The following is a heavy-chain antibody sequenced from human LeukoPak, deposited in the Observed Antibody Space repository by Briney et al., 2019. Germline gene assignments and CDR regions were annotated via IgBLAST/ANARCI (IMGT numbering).Heavy chain of an antibody. CDR1: GFTFSSHW. CDR2: IKKDGSEK. V-gene: IGHV3-7*01. D-gene: IGHD1-26*01. Sequence: GGSLRLSCAASGFTFSSHWMSWVRQAPGKGLEWVANIKKDGSEKYYVDSVKGRFAISRDNAKNSLYLQMNSLRAEDTAVYYCARVRGIVGAIYYSDYWGQGTLVTVSS. J-gene: IGHJ4*02. CDR3: ARVRGIVGAIYYSDY.